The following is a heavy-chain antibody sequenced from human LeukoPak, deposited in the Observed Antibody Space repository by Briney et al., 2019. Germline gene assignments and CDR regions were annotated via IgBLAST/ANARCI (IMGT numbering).Heavy chain of an antibody. D-gene: IGHD3-9*01. CDR2: ISTGGST. V-gene: IGHV4-4*07. J-gene: IGHJ4*02. CDR1: GGSISSYY. Sequence: SETLSLTCTVSGGSISSYYWSWIRQPAGKGLEWIGRISTGGSTNYNPSLKSRVTMSVDTSKNQFSLKLSSVTAADTAVYYCARSISYDILTGSHFDYWGQGTLVTVSS. CDR3: ARSISYDILTGSHFDY.